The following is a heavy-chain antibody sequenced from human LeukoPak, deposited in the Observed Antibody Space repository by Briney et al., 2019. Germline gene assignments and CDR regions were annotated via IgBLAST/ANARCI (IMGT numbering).Heavy chain of an antibody. D-gene: IGHD3-16*01. CDR1: GGSISGFY. J-gene: IGHJ6*02. V-gene: IGHV4-59*03. Sequence: SETLSLTCAVSGGSISGFYWTWIRQPPGKGLEFIGQIHYSGSTDYNPSLKSRITMSVDTSKNQFFLSLNSVTAADTAVYYCAKFGLYYNMDVWGQGTTVIVSS. CDR2: IHYSGST. CDR3: AKFGLYYNMDV.